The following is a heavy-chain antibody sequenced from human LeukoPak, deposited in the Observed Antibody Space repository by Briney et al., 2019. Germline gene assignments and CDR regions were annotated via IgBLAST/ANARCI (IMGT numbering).Heavy chain of an antibody. CDR2: INHSGST. V-gene: IGHV4-34*01. D-gene: IGHD2-15*01. Sequence: SETLSLTCAVYGGSFSGYYWSWIRQPPGKGLEWIGEINHSGSTNYNPSLKSRVTISVDMSKNQFFLKLSSVTAADTAVYYCAVGYCSGGSCYSLDYWGQGTLVTVSS. CDR1: GGSFSGYY. J-gene: IGHJ4*02. CDR3: AVGYCSGGSCYSLDY.